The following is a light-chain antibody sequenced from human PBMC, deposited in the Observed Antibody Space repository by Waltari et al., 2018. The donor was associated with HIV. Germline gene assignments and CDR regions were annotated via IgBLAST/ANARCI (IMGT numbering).Light chain of an antibody. V-gene: IGLV1-47*01. CDR2: RNY. J-gene: IGLJ3*02. CDR1: SSNIGINY. Sequence: PGQRVTISCSGSSSNIGINYIYWYQQLPGTAPKLLIFRNYQRPSGVPDRFSGSKSGTSASLAISGLRSEDEADYYCAAWDDSLSGVVFGEGTKLTVL. CDR3: AAWDDSLSGVV.